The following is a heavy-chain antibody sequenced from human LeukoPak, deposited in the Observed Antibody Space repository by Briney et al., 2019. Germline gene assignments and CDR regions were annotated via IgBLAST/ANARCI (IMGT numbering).Heavy chain of an antibody. CDR1: GFTFRSYS. CDR2: ISSSSSYI. V-gene: IGHV3-21*01. Sequence: PGGSLRLSCAASGFTFRSYSMNWVRQAPGKGLEWVSSISSSSSYIYYADSVKGRFTISRDNAKNSLYLQMNSLRAEDTAVYYCARDSHLYTAMVTVLDYWGQGTLVTVSS. D-gene: IGHD5-18*01. J-gene: IGHJ4*02. CDR3: ARDSHLYTAMVTVLDY.